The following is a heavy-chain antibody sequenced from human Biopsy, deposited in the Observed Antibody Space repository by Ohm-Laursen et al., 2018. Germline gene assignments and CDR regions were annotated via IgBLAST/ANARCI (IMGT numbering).Heavy chain of an antibody. CDR2: IHTRGST. V-gene: IGHV4-4*07. CDR3: ARHPTGFWFDP. CDR1: GDSISNDY. Sequence: SDTLSLTCSVSGDSISNDYWSWIRQSAGQGLEWIGRIHTRGSTNHNLSLKSRVTISVDTSTNQFSRKGSCVTAADTALYFGARHPTGFWFDPWGHGTLVTVSS. J-gene: IGHJ5*02.